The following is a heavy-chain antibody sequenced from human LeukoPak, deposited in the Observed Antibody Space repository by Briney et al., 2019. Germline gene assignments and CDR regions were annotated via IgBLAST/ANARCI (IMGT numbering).Heavy chain of an antibody. CDR1: GGSFSGYY. D-gene: IGHD2-2*02. CDR2: INHSGST. J-gene: IGHJ4*02. V-gene: IGHV4-34*01. Sequence: SETLSLTCAVYGGSFSGYYWSWIRQPPGKGLEWIGEINHSGSTNYNPSLKSRVTISVDTSKNQFSLKLSSVTAADTAVYYCARAVVVPAAILGDTPEQRYFDYWGRGTLVTVSS. CDR3: ARAVVVPAAILGDTPEQRYFDY.